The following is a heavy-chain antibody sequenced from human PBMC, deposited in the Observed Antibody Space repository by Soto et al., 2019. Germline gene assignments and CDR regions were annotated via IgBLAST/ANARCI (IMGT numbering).Heavy chain of an antibody. CDR2: IYWDDDK. J-gene: IGHJ5*02. D-gene: IGHD1-26*01. CDR1: GFSLSTSGVG. CDR3: AHRLDYRGNWEVGWFDP. Sequence: QITLKESGPTLVKPTQTLTLTCTFSGFSLSTSGVGVGWIRQPPGKALEYLALIYWDDDKRYSPSLKSRLTITKDTSKNQVVLTMTNMDPVDTATYYCAHRLDYRGNWEVGWFDPWGQGTLVTVSS. V-gene: IGHV2-5*02.